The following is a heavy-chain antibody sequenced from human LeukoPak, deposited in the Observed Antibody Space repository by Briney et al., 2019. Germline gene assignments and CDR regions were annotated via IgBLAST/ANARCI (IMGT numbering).Heavy chain of an antibody. CDR3: ARDVGGNSRGYFDY. J-gene: IGHJ4*02. D-gene: IGHD4-23*01. CDR2: ISSSSSNI. V-gene: IGHV3-21*01. Sequence: PGGSLRLSCAASGFTFSTYSMNWVRQAPGKGLEWVSSISSSSSNIYYADSVKGRFTISRDNAKNSLYLQMNSLRAEDTAVYYCARDVGGNSRGYFDYWGQGTLVTVSS. CDR1: GFTFSTYS.